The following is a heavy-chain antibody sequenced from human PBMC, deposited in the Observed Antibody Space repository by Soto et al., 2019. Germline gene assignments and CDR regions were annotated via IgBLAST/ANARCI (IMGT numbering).Heavy chain of an antibody. J-gene: IGHJ4*02. CDR1: GFTFSNYG. Sequence: GGSLRLSCAASGFTFSNYGMHWVRQAPGKGLEWVAVIWYDGSNKYYADSVKGRFTISRDNSKNTLYLQMNSLRAEDTAVYYCARGLDERNTNGWYGSFDYWGQGTLVTVSS. V-gene: IGHV3-33*01. D-gene: IGHD6-19*01. CDR2: IWYDGSNK. CDR3: ARGLDERNTNGWYGSFDY.